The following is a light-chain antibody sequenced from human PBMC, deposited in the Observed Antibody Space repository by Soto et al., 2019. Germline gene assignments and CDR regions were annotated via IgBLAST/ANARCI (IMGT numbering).Light chain of an antibody. CDR1: QSVSSNY. J-gene: IGKJ1*01. CDR2: GAS. Sequence: EIVLTQSPGTLSLSPGERATLSCRASQSVSSNYLAWYQQKPGQAPRPLIYGASSRATGIPDGFSGSGAGTDFTLTISRLESEDFAVYYCQQYGSSPWTFGQGTKV. CDR3: QQYGSSPWT. V-gene: IGKV3-20*01.